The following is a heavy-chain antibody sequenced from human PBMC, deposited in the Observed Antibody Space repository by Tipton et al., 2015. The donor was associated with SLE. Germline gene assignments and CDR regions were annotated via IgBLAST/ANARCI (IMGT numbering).Heavy chain of an antibody. CDR2: IFYSGST. CDR3: ARAGTRVETFDM. D-gene: IGHD1-1*01. V-gene: IGHV4-59*01. Sequence: TLSLTCSVSGGSIRSYYWSWIRQPPGKGLEWIGNIFYSGSTNYNPSLKSRVTMSLDTSKNQLSLQMNSVTAADTAVYYCARAGTRVETFDMWGQGTMLTVSS. J-gene: IGHJ3*02. CDR1: GGSIRSYY.